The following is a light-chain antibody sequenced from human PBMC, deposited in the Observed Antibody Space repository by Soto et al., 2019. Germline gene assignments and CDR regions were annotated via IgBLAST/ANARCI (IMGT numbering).Light chain of an antibody. CDR1: QSIRNW. Sequence: DIQMTQSPSTLSASVGDRVTITCRASQSIRNWLAWYQQQPGKAPKLLIYDASSLESGVPSRLSGSGSGTEFTLTISSLQPDDFATYYCQKYNTYWTFGPGTKVDIK. CDR3: QKYNTYWT. CDR2: DAS. J-gene: IGKJ1*01. V-gene: IGKV1-5*01.